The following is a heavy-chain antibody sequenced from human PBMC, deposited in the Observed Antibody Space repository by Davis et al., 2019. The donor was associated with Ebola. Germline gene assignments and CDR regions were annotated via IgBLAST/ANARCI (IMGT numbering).Heavy chain of an antibody. D-gene: IGHD6-6*01. J-gene: IGHJ4*02. V-gene: IGHV1-8*01. CDR3: ARGSVFGSIAARPNDY. CDR1: GYTFTSYD. Sequence: ASVKVSCKASGYTFTSYDINWVRQATGQGLEWMGWMNPNSGNTGYAQKFQGRVTMTRNTSISTAYMELSSLRSEDTAVYYCARGSVFGSIAARPNDYWGQGTLVTVSS. CDR2: MNPNSGNT.